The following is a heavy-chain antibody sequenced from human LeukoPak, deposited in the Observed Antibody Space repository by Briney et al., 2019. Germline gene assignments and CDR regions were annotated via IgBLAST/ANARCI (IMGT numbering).Heavy chain of an antibody. CDR1: GFTFGDYA. CDR3: TRDHPTTVTSRYYYYGMDV. CDR2: IRSKAYGGTT. J-gene: IGHJ6*02. D-gene: IGHD4-17*01. V-gene: IGHV3-49*04. Sequence: PGGSLRLSCTASGFTFGDYAMSWVRQAPGKGLEWVGFIRSKAYGGTTEYAASVKGRFTISRDDSKSIAYLQMNSLKTDDTAVYYCTRDHPTTVTSRYYYYGMDVWGQGTTVTVSS.